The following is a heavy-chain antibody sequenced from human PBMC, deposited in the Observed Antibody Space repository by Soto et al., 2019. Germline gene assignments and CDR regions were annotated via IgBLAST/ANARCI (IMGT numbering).Heavy chain of an antibody. J-gene: IGHJ6*02. D-gene: IGHD3-10*01. V-gene: IGHV1-3*01. CDR1: GYTFTSYA. CDR3: ARQGFGAIHGLVDV. Sequence: ASVKVSCKASGYTFTSYAMQWVRQAPGQRLEWMGWINAGNGNTKYSQKFQGRVTITRDTSASTAYMELSSLRSEDTAVYYCARQGFGAIHGLVDVWGQGTTVTVS. CDR2: INAGNGNT.